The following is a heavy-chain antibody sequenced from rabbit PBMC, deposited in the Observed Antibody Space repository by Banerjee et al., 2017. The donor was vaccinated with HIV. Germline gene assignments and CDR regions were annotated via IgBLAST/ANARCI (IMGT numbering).Heavy chain of an antibody. CDR2: IYSSNGDK. V-gene: IGHV1S47*01. CDR1: GSDISSNA. J-gene: IGHJ3*01. Sequence: QEQLEESGGGLVQPEGSLTLTCTASGSDISSNAMCWVRQAPGKGLELIACIYSSNGDKWYASWVNGRFTISRSTSLNTVDLKMTSLTVADTVTYFCARDRDGDAGYGSLALWGQGTLVTVS. CDR3: ARDRDGDAGYGSLAL. D-gene: IGHD7-1*01.